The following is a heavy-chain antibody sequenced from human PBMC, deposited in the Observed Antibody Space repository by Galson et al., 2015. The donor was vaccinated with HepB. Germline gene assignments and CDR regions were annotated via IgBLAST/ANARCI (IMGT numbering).Heavy chain of an antibody. J-gene: IGHJ6*02. CDR3: LMSATKDLGLALGGMDV. CDR1: GCTFTSYG. Sequence: SVRVSCKASGCTFTSYGISWVRQAAGQGLGWMGCMSAYKGNTNYAQDLQGRVTMTTDTSTSPAFMELTSMSSDDTAVYYCLMSATKDLGLALGGMDVWGQGTTVTVSS. CDR2: MSAYKGNT. D-gene: IGHD1-26*01. V-gene: IGHV1-18*01.